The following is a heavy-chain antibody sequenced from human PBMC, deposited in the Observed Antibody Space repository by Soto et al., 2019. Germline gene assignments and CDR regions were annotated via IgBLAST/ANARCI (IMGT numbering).Heavy chain of an antibody. J-gene: IGHJ4*02. CDR2: ISGSGGST. Sequence: LRLSCAASGFTFSSYAMSWVRQAPGKGLEWVSAISGSGGSTYYADSVKGRFTISRDNSKNTLYLQMNSLRAEDTAVYYCAKDPSPYSSSWPDYWGQGTLVTVSS. CDR1: GFTFSSYA. CDR3: AKDPSPYSSSWPDY. D-gene: IGHD6-13*01. V-gene: IGHV3-23*01.